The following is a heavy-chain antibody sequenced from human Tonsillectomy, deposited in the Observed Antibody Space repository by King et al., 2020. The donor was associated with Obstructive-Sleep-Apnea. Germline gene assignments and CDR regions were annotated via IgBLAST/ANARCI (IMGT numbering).Heavy chain of an antibody. Sequence: VQLQESGPGLVKPSETLSLTCTVSAYSVAAYYYWGWIRQPPGKGLEWIGTIYHSGDTYYNPSLKSRVPISIDTSKNQFSLRLTSVTAADTAVYYCARVRAAAVAGASDYWGQGTLVSVSS. CDR2: IYHSGDT. J-gene: IGHJ4*02. V-gene: IGHV4-38-2*02. D-gene: IGHD6-19*01. CDR1: AYSVAAYYY. CDR3: ARVRAAAVAGASDY.